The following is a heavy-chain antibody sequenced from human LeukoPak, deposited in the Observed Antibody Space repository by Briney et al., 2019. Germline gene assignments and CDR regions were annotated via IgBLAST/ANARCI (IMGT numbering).Heavy chain of an antibody. CDR3: ARKSYVLLRFGESPNGAFDI. CDR1: GGSISSSSYY. V-gene: IGHV4-39*01. Sequence: PSETLSLACTVSGGSISSSSYYWGWIRQPPGKGLEWIGSIYYSGSTYYNPSLKSRVTISVDTSKNQFSLKLSSVTAADTAVYYCARKSYVLLRFGESPNGAFDIWGQGTMVTVSS. CDR2: IYYSGST. J-gene: IGHJ3*02. D-gene: IGHD3-10*01.